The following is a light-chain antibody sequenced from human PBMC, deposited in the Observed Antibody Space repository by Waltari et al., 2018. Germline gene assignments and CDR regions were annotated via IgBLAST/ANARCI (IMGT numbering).Light chain of an antibody. CDR2: GKN. Sequence: SSELTQDPAVSVALGQTVRITCQGDSLRSYYASWYQQKPGQAPVLVIYGKNNRPSGIPDRFSGSSSGNTASLTITGAQAEDEADYYCNSRDSSGPHWVFGGGTKLTVL. CDR3: NSRDSSGPHWV. V-gene: IGLV3-19*01. CDR1: SLRSYY. J-gene: IGLJ3*02.